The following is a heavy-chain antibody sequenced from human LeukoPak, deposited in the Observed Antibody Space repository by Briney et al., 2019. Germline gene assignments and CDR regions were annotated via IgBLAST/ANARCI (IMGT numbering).Heavy chain of an antibody. D-gene: IGHD6-13*01. CDR2: INPNNGDT. V-gene: IGHV1-2*06. J-gene: IGHJ4*02. CDR1: GYTFTGSY. Sequence: ASVKVSCKASGYTFTGSYMHWVRQAPGQGLEWMGRINPNNGDTNYAQKFQGRVTMTRDSSISTAYMELSRLGSDDTAVYYCARVVSYTTTWYAMDYWGQGTLVTVSS. CDR3: ARVVSYTTTWYAMDY.